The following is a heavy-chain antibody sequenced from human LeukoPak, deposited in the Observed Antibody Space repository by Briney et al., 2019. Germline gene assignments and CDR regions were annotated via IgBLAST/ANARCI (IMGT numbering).Heavy chain of an antibody. Sequence: ASVKVSCKASGYTFTGYYMHWVRQAPGQRRELMGWINPNSGGTNYEQKFQGRVTMTRDTSISTAYMELSRLRSDDTAVYYCARSMRELAGNDYWGQGTLATVSS. CDR1: GYTFTGYY. CDR3: ARSMRELAGNDY. J-gene: IGHJ4*02. D-gene: IGHD1-7*01. CDR2: INPNSGGT. V-gene: IGHV1-2*02.